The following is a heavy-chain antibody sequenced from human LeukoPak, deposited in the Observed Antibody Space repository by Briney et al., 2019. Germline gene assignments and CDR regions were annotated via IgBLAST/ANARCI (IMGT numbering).Heavy chain of an antibody. J-gene: IGHJ4*02. CDR1: GYSISSGYD. CDR3: ARTYGDYYFDY. Sequence: SETLSLTCTVSGYSISSGYDWGWIRQAPGKGLEWLGSISQSGSTYDNPSLKSRVTISVDTSKNQFSLRLSSVTAADTAVYYCARTYGDYYFDYWGQGTLVTVSS. D-gene: IGHD4-17*01. CDR2: ISQSGST. V-gene: IGHV4-38-2*02.